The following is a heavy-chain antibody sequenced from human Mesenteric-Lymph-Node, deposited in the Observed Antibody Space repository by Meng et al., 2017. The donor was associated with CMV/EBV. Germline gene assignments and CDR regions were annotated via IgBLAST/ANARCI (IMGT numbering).Heavy chain of an antibody. V-gene: IGHV3-53*01. D-gene: IGHD6-13*01. Sequence: GESLKISCVASGFTVTNNDMSWVRQVPGKGLEWVSVVRSGGTTYHADSVKGRFSISRDRSKNAVYLQMNSLRAEDTAVYYCAKGTPLVPSAAETDAFDIWGQGTMVTVSS. CDR1: GFTVTNND. CDR3: AKGTPLVPSAAETDAFDI. J-gene: IGHJ3*02. CDR2: VRSGGTT.